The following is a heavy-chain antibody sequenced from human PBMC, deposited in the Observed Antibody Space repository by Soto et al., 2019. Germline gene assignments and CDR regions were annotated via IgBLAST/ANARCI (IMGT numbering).Heavy chain of an antibody. J-gene: IGHJ4*02. V-gene: IGHV4-34*01. D-gene: IGHD2-15*01. CDR3: ARGCLNLAVVAARRGYFDY. Sequence: SETLSLTCAVYGGSFSGYYWSWIRQPPGKGLEWIGEINHSGSTNYNPSLKSRVTISVDTSKNQFSLKLSSVTAADTAVYYCARGCLNLAVVAARRGYFDYWGQGTLVTVSS. CDR2: INHSGST. CDR1: GGSFSGYY.